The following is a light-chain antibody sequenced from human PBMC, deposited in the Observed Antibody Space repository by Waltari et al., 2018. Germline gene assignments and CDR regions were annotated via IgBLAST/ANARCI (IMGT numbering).Light chain of an antibody. Sequence: EIVMTKSPGTLSASPGERATLSCRASQSVSSNVAWYQQKPGQAPTLLFYGAATRATGVPARFSGSGSGTEFTLTVSSLQSEDFAVYYCQQYNNWPRTFGQGTKVEIK. CDR1: QSVSSN. CDR2: GAA. J-gene: IGKJ1*01. V-gene: IGKV3-15*01. CDR3: QQYNNWPRT.